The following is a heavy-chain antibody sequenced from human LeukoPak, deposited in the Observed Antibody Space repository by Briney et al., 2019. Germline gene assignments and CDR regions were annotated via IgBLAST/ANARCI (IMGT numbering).Heavy chain of an antibody. CDR3: AGSIVGATGGDAFDI. D-gene: IGHD1-26*01. V-gene: IGHV4-59*01. Sequence: TSETLSLTCTVSGGSISSYYWSWIRQPPGKGLGWIGYIYYSGSTNYNPSLKSRVTISVDTSKNQFSLKLSSVTAADTAVYYCAGSIVGATGGDAFDIWGQGTMVTVSS. CDR1: GGSISSYY. J-gene: IGHJ3*02. CDR2: IYYSGST.